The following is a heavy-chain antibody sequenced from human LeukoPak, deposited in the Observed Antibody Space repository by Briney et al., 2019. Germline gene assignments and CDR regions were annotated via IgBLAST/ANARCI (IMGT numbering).Heavy chain of an antibody. CDR2: INSDGSEG. CDR1: GFTFSGFW. D-gene: IGHD6-6*01. V-gene: IGHV3-7*03. CDR3: ARSSYSSSSSV. Sequence: GGSLRLSCAVSGFTFSGFWMSWSRQAPGRGLEWVASINSDGSEGYYADVVKGRFTISRDNAKNSLYLQINSLRAEDTAVYYCARSSYSSSSSVWGQGTMVTVSS. J-gene: IGHJ3*01.